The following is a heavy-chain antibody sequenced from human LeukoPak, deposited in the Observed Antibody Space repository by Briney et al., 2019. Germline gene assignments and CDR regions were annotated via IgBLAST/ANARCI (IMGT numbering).Heavy chain of an antibody. J-gene: IGHJ4*02. CDR3: AKRGVVIRVILVGFHKEAYYFDS. CDR1: GFTFSSYS. CDR2: ISSSSSYI. V-gene: IGHV3-21*04. D-gene: IGHD3-22*01. Sequence: GGSLRLSCAASGFTFSSYSMNWVRQAPGKGLEWVSSISSSSSYIYYADSVKGRFTISRDNAKDSLYLQMNSLRAEDTAVYFCAKRGVVIRVILVGFHKEAYYFDSWGQGALVTVSS.